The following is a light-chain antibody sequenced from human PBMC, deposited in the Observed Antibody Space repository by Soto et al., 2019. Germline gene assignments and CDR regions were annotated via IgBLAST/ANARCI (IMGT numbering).Light chain of an antibody. J-gene: IGKJ3*01. CDR3: QHYGGSFI. Sequence: EIVLTQSPGTLSSSPGEVATVSCRVSQSINSKSLVWYQRKFGQAPRLLIYNTSSRATGIPDRFSGSGSETDFTLSISRLEPEDFAVYYCQHYGGSFIFGPGTKVDFK. V-gene: IGKV3-20*01. CDR1: QSINSKS. CDR2: NTS.